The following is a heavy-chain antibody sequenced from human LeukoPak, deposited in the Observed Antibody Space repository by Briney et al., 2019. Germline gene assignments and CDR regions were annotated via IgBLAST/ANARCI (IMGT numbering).Heavy chain of an antibody. V-gene: IGHV4-59*01. J-gene: IGHJ4*02. D-gene: IGHD3-16*01. CDR1: GGSISSYY. CDR2: IYYSGST. CDR3: ARAGLVGGGFDY. Sequence: SSETLSLTCTVSGGSISSYYWSWIRQPPGKGLEWIGYIYYSGSTNYNPSLKSRVTISVDTSKNQFSLKLSSVTAADTAVYYCARAGLVGGGFDYWGQGTLVTVSS.